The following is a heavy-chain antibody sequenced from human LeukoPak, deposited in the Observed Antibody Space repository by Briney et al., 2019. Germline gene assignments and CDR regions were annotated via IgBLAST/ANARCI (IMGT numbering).Heavy chain of an antibody. Sequence: GGSLRLSCAASGFIFDDYGMTWVRQAPGKGLEWVSGITWNGGYTGYADSVKGRFTISRDNAKNSLYLQMNSLRAEDTAVYYCARDWEGAFDYWGQGTLVTVSS. CDR2: ITWNGGYT. D-gene: IGHD1-26*01. J-gene: IGHJ4*02. CDR1: GFIFDDYG. CDR3: ARDWEGAFDY. V-gene: IGHV3-20*04.